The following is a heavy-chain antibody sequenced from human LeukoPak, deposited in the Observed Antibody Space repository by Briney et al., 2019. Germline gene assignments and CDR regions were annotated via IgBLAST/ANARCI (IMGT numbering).Heavy chain of an antibody. Sequence: GASVKVSCKASGYTFTGYYMHWVRQAPGQGLEWMGWINPNSGGTNYARKFQGRVTMTRETSISTAYMELSRLRSDDTAVYYCATSYVWGSYRPNPFDYWGQGTLVTVSS. J-gene: IGHJ4*02. CDR2: INPNSGGT. CDR1: GYTFTGYY. D-gene: IGHD3-16*02. CDR3: ATSYVWGSYRPNPFDY. V-gene: IGHV1-2*02.